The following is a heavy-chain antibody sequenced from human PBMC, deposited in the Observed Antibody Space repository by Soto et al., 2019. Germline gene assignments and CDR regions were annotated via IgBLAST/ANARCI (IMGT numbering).Heavy chain of an antibody. CDR3: ASSGSGYDWGSWFDP. J-gene: IGHJ5*02. V-gene: IGHV4-30-4*01. CDR2: IYYSGST. CDR1: GGSISSGDYY. Sequence: SETLSLTCTVSGGSISSGDYYWSWIRQPPGKGLEWIGYIYYSGSTYYNPSLKSRVTIPVDTSKNQFSLKLSSVTAADTAVYYCASSGSGYDWGSWFDPWGQGTLVTVSS. D-gene: IGHD5-12*01.